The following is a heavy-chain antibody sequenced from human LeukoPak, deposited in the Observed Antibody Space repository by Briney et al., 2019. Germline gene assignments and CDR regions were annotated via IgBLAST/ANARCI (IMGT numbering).Heavy chain of an antibody. Sequence: ASVKVSCKPSGYTFSTYDINWVRQAAGQGLEWMGWMNPNSGNTGFARKFQGRATITRDTSITTAYLELSSLRSEDTAVYYCARAIRYQLLSDYWGQGTLVTVSS. CDR3: ARAIRYQLLSDY. CDR2: MNPNSGNT. J-gene: IGHJ4*02. V-gene: IGHV1-8*03. CDR1: GYTFSTYD. D-gene: IGHD2-2*01.